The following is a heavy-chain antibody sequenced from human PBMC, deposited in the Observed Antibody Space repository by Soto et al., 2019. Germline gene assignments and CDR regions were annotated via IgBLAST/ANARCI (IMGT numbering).Heavy chain of an antibody. CDR3: FRGGVTSRTFDY. Sequence: GESLKISCKASGYIIKNYWIGWVRQMPGQGLEWMGIIFHDDSDTRYSPSFQGHVTISVDKSISTAYVQWSSLKASDSAIYYCFRGGVTSRTFDYWGQGTLVTVSS. CDR2: IFHDDSDT. D-gene: IGHD3-16*01. CDR1: GYIIKNYW. J-gene: IGHJ4*02. V-gene: IGHV5-51*01.